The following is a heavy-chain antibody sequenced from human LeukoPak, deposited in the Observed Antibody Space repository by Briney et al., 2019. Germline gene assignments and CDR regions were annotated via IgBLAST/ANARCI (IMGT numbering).Heavy chain of an antibody. Sequence: QPGGSLRLSCAASGFTFSSYAMSWVRQAPGKGLEWVSGIEGTGGSTYYADPVKGRFTISRDNSKNTLFLQMYSLRAEDTAIYYCAKDQWGSYYGSGDRRNYFDYWGQGTLVTVSS. V-gene: IGHV3-23*01. J-gene: IGHJ4*02. D-gene: IGHD3-10*01. CDR3: AKDQWGSYYGSGDRRNYFDY. CDR1: GFTFSSYA. CDR2: IEGTGGST.